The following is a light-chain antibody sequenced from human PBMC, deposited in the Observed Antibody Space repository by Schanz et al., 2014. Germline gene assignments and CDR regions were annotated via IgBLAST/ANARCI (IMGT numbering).Light chain of an antibody. CDR1: SSDVGNYNY. CDR2: DVT. V-gene: IGLV2-14*03. Sequence: QSALTQPASVSGSPGQSITISCTGTSSDVGNYNYVSWYRHHPGKAPKLIIFDVTSRPSGVSNRFSGSKSGNTASLTISGLQAEDEADYYCCSYAGSSWVFGGGTKVTVL. J-gene: IGLJ3*02. CDR3: CSYAGSSWV.